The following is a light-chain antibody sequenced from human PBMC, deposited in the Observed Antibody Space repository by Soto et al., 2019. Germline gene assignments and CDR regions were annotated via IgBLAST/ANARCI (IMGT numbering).Light chain of an antibody. Sequence: EIVLTQSPATLSLSPGERATLSCRASQSVSSYLAWYQQKPGQAPRLLIYDASNRATGIPARFSGSGSGTDFTRTISSLEPEDFAVYYCQQPFTFGPGTKVDIK. CDR2: DAS. CDR3: QQPFT. CDR1: QSVSSY. V-gene: IGKV3-11*01. J-gene: IGKJ3*01.